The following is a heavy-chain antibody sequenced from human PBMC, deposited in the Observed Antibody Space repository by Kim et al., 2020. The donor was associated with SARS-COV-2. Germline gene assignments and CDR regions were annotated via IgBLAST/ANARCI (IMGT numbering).Heavy chain of an antibody. CDR3: AKNSGGYRALNFDY. D-gene: IGHD1-26*01. J-gene: IGHJ4*02. Sequence: YADSVKGRFTISRDNSKNTLYLQMNRLRADDTAVYYCAKNSGGYRALNFDYWGQGTLVTVSS. V-gene: IGHV3-23*01.